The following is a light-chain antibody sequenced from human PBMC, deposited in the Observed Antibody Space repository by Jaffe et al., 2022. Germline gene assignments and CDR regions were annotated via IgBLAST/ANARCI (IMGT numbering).Light chain of an antibody. Sequence: QSALTQPASVSGSPGQSITISCTGTSSDVGGYNYVSWFQQYPGKAPKLMIYAVDNRPSGVSNRFSGSKSGTTASLSISGLQADDEADYYCSSYTRGKTVVFGSGTKVTVL. CDR3: SSYTRGKTVV. V-gene: IGLV2-14*01. CDR2: AVD. J-gene: IGLJ1*01. CDR1: SSDVGGYNY.